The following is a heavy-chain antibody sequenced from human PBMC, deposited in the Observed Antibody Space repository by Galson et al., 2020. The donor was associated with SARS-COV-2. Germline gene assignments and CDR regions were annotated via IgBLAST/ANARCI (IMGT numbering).Heavy chain of an antibody. Sequence: SETLCLTCTVSGGSISSSSYYWGWIRQPPGKGLEWIGSIYYSGSTYYNPSLKSRVTISVDTSKNQFSLKLSSVTAADTAVYYCARTTIFGVVDRFDYWGQGTLVTVSS. CDR2: IYYSGST. V-gene: IGHV4-39*01. CDR1: GGSISSSSYY. D-gene: IGHD3-3*01. J-gene: IGHJ4*02. CDR3: ARTTIFGVVDRFDY.